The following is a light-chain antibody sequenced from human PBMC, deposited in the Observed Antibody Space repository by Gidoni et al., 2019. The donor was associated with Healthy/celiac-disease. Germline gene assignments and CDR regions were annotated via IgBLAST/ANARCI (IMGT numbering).Light chain of an antibody. V-gene: IGKV1-33*01. J-gene: IGKJ2*01. Sequence: DIQMTQSPSSLSASVGARVTITCQASQDINNYLNWYQQKPGKAPKLLIYDASNLETGVPSRFSGSGSGTDLTFPISSLQPEDIATYYCQQYDNLPGTFGQGTKLEIK. CDR2: DAS. CDR1: QDINNY. CDR3: QQYDNLPGT.